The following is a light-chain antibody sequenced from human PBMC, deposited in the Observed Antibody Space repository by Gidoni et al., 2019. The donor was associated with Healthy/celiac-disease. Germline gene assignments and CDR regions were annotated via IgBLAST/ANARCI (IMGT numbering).Light chain of an antibody. Sequence: SYELTQPPSVSVSPGQTARITCSGDKLGDEYACWYQQKPGQSPVLVIYQDSKLPSGIPERFSGSNSGNTATLTISGTQSMDEADYYCQAWDSSIYWVFGGVTKLTVL. CDR2: QDS. CDR3: QAWDSSIYWV. CDR1: KLGDEY. J-gene: IGLJ3*02. V-gene: IGLV3-1*01.